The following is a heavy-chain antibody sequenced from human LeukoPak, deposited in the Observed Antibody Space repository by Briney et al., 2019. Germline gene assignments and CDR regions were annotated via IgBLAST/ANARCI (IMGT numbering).Heavy chain of an antibody. J-gene: IGHJ3*02. D-gene: IGHD3-22*01. V-gene: IGHV3-21*01. CDR3: ARGHYYDSSGYYYEGAFDI. CDR1: GFTFSSYS. CDR2: ISSSSSYI. Sequence: GGSLRLSCAASGFTFSSYSMNWVRQAPGKGLEWVSSISSSSSYIYYADSVKGRFTISRDNAKNSLYLQMNSLRAEDTAVYYCARGHYYDSSGYYYEGAFDIWGKGTWSPSLQ.